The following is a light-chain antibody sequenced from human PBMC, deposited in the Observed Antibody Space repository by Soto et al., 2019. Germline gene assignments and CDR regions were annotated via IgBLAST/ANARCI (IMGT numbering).Light chain of an antibody. Sequence: VLTQSPVTLSLSPGDRATLSCRTSQSSTNSYLAWYQQKPVQAPRLLIYGASSRATGIPDRFSGSGSGTDFTLTISRLEPEDFAVYYCQQYNSSPPMYTFGQGTKLEIK. J-gene: IGKJ2*01. CDR2: GAS. V-gene: IGKV3-20*01. CDR1: QSSTNSY. CDR3: QQYNSSPPMYT.